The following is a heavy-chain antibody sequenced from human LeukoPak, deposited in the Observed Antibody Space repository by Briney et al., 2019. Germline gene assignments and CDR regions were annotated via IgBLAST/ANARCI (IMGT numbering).Heavy chain of an antibody. D-gene: IGHD5-12*01. Sequence: SETLSHTCTVSGGSISSYYWNWIRQPPGKGLEWIGYIYYSGSTYYNPSLKSRVTMSVDMSKNQFSLKLSSVTAADTAVYYCASSGGGYVLDSWGQGTLVTVSS. CDR2: IYYSGST. CDR1: GGSISSYY. J-gene: IGHJ4*02. CDR3: ASSGGGYVLDS. V-gene: IGHV4-59*08.